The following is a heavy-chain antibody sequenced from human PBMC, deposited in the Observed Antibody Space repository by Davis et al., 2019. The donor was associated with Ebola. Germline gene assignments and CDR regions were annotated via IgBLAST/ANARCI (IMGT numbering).Heavy chain of an antibody. CDR3: AIPLYPGYSSGWYAGGY. J-gene: IGHJ4*02. D-gene: IGHD6-19*01. CDR1: GYSISKGFS. CDR2: IYYSGST. Sequence: SETLSLTCSVSGYSISKGFSWGWIRQPPGKGLEWIGSIYYSGSTYYNPSLKSRVTISVDTSKNQFSLKLSSVTAADTAVYYCAIPLYPGYSSGWYAGGYWGQGTLVTVSS. V-gene: IGHV4-38-2*01.